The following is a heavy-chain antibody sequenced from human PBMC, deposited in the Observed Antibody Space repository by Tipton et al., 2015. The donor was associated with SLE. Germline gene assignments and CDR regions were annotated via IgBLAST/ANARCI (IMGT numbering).Heavy chain of an antibody. CDR1: GDSISSGRNY. CDR3: SRVRSNYDYNYYMDV. J-gene: IGHJ6*03. V-gene: IGHV4-61*02. Sequence: TLSLTCSVFGDSISSGRNYWSWIRQPAGKGLEWIGCIYTSGSTNYNPSFKSRVKMSVDTSKNQFSLNLSSVTAADAAVYYCSRVRSNYDYNYYMDVWGKGTTVTVSS. D-gene: IGHD1-26*01. CDR2: IYTSGST.